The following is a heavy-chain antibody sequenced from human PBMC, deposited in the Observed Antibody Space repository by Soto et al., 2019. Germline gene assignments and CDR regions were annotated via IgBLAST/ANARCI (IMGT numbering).Heavy chain of an antibody. CDR3: ARSISV. V-gene: IGHV4-31*03. CDR1: GGSISSGGYY. CDR2: IYYIGST. Sequence: QVQLQESGPGLVKPSQTLSLTCTVSGGSISSGGYYWSWIRQHPGKGLAWIGYIYYIGSTFYNPALKSRITISIDTSKNQFSLRLSSVTAADTAVYYCARSISVWGQGTLVTVSS. D-gene: IGHD2-21*01. J-gene: IGHJ4*02.